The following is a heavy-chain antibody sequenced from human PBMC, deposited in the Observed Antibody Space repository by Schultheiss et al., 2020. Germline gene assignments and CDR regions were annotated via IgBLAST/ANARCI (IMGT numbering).Heavy chain of an antibody. CDR1: GGSISSYY. D-gene: IGHD4-17*01. V-gene: IGHV4-59*01. CDR3: ARGATLYDYGTMDV. CDR2: IYYSGST. Sequence: SQTLSLTCTVSGGSISSYYWSWIRQPPGKGLEWIGYIYYSGSTNYNPSLKSRVTISVDTSKNQFSLKLSSVTAADTAVYYCARGATLYDYGTMDVWGQGTTVTVSS. J-gene: IGHJ6*02.